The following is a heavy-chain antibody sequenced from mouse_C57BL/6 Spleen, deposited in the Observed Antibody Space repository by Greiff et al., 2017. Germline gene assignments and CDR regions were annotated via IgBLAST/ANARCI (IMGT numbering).Heavy chain of an antibody. Sequence: VQLQQSGAELVKPGASVKISCKASGYAFSSYWMNWVQQRPGKGLEWIGQIYPGDGDTNYNGKFKGKATMTADKSSSTAYMQLISLTSEDTAVYYCARHYYGSSHWYFDVWGTVTTVTVSS. J-gene: IGHJ1*03. CDR2: IYPGDGDT. D-gene: IGHD1-1*01. CDR1: GYAFSSYW. V-gene: IGHV1-80*01. CDR3: ARHYYGSSHWYFDV.